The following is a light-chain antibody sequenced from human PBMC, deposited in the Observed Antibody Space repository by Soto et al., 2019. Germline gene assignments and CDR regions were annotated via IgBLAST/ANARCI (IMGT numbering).Light chain of an antibody. V-gene: IGKV3-15*01. CDR2: GAS. CDR1: QSVSGN. J-gene: IGKJ1*01. CDR3: QQYNNWPGT. Sequence: EIVMTQSPATLSVTAGERATLSCRASQSVSGNLAWYQQKPGQAPRLLIYGASTRATGIPARFSGSGSGTEFTLTISSLQSEDFAVYYCQQYNNWPGTFGQGTKVEIK.